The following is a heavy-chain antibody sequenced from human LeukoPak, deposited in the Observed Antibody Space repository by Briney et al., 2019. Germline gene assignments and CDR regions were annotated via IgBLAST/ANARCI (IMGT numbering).Heavy chain of an antibody. CDR1: GGSISSGGYY. J-gene: IGHJ4*02. Sequence: SETLSLTCTVSGGSISSGGYYWSWIRQHPGKGLEWVGYIYYRGGTYYNPSLKSRVSISVDTSKNQFSLNLSSVTAADTAVYYCARSSGARGDVWGQGTLVTVSS. V-gene: IGHV4-31*03. D-gene: IGHD2-15*01. CDR2: IYYRGGT. CDR3: ARSSGARGDV.